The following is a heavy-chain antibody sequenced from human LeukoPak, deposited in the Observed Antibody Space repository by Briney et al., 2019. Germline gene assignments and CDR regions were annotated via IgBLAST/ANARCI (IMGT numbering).Heavy chain of an antibody. D-gene: IGHD5-18*01. V-gene: IGHV4-39*07. CDR1: GGSINIRNYY. CDR2: VYYSGTT. Sequence: KPSDTLSLTCTVSGGSINIRNYYWGWIRQPLGKGLDWIGSVYYSGTTYYNPSLKSRVTISVDTSKNQFSLKVNSVTAADTAVYYCARDGGVSLRGNSTRYYFYYMDVWGKGTLVTVSS. CDR3: ARDGGVSLRGNSTRYYFYYMDV. J-gene: IGHJ6*03.